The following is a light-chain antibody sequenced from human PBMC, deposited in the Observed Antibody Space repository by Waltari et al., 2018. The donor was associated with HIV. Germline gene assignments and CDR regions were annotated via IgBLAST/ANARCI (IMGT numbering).Light chain of an antibody. CDR1: QSGSSN. Sequence: EIVMTQSPATLSVSPGERATLSCRASQSGSSNVAWYQQKHCQAPRLLIYCASTRATGIPARFSGSGYGTEFTLTISSLQSEDFAVYYCQQYNNWPYTFGQGTKLEIK. J-gene: IGKJ2*01. CDR2: CAS. CDR3: QQYNNWPYT. V-gene: IGKV3-15*01.